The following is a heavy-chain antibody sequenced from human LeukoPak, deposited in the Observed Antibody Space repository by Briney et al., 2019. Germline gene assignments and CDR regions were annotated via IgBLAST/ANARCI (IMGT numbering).Heavy chain of an antibody. Sequence: SETLSLTCTVSGGSISSYYWSWIRQPPGKGLEWIGYIYYNGSTNYNPSPKSRVTISVDTSKNQFSPKLSSVTAADTAVYYCARVDTAMVYYFDYWGQGTLVTVSS. V-gene: IGHV4-59*12. CDR3: ARVDTAMVYYFDY. CDR2: IYYNGST. CDR1: GGSISSYY. J-gene: IGHJ4*02. D-gene: IGHD5-18*01.